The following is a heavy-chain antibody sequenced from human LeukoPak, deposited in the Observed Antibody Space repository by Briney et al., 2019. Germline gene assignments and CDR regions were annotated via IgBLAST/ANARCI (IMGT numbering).Heavy chain of an antibody. Sequence: PSETLSLTCTVSGGSISSYYWSWIRQPPGKGLEWIGYIYYSGSTNYNPSLNSRVTVSVDTSKNQFSLKLSSVTAADTAVYYCARAYYGMDVWGQGTTVTVSS. J-gene: IGHJ6*02. V-gene: IGHV4-59*01. CDR2: IYYSGST. CDR3: ARAYYGMDV. CDR1: GGSISSYY.